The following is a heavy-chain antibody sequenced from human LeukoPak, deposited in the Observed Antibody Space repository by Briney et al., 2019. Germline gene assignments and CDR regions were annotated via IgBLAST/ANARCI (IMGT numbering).Heavy chain of an antibody. V-gene: IGHV4-4*07. J-gene: IGHJ4*02. CDR2: IYTSGNT. CDR3: ARDRGDYGGPDY. Sequence: SETLSLTCTVSGGSISSYYWSWIRQPAAKGQEWIGRIYTSGNTNYNPSLKSRVTMSVDTSKNQFSLKLSSVTAADTAVYYCARDRGDYGGPDYWGQGTLVTVSS. CDR1: GGSISSYY. D-gene: IGHD4-23*01.